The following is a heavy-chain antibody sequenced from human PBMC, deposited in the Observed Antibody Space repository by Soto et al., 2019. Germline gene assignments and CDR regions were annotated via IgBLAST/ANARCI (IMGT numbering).Heavy chain of an antibody. J-gene: IGHJ5*02. CDR1: GGSINKSSYY. Sequence: SETLSLTCTVSGGSINKSSYYWGWIRQPPGKGLEWIGSIHYSGTTSYNPPPKSPVTISVDTSKNQISLKMNSVTAADTSVYYCARHKFNMVRGLIITSNWFDPWGQGMLVTVSS. V-gene: IGHV4-39*01. D-gene: IGHD3-10*01. CDR3: ARHKFNMVRGLIITSNWFDP. CDR2: IHYSGTT.